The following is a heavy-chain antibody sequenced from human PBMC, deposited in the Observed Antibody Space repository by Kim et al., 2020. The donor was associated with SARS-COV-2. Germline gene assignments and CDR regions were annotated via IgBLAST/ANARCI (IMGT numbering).Heavy chain of an antibody. Sequence: ASVKVSCKASGYTFTSYYMHWVRQAPGQGLEWMGIINPSGGSTSYAQKFQGRVTMTRDTSTSTVYMELSSLRSEDTAVYYCAREELRLSWELTPSDAFDIWGQGTMVTVSS. J-gene: IGHJ3*02. V-gene: IGHV1-46*01. CDR2: INPSGGST. D-gene: IGHD1-26*01. CDR1: GYTFTSYY. CDR3: AREELRLSWELTPSDAFDI.